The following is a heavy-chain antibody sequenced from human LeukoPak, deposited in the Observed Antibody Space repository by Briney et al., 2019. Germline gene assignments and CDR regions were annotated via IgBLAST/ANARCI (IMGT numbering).Heavy chain of an antibody. CDR2: INHSGST. Sequence: SETLSLTCAVYGGSFSGCYWSWIRQPPGRGLEWIGEINHSGSTNYNPSLKSRVTISVDTSKNQFSLKLSSVTAADTAVYYCARRRIQLWLGYFDYWGQGTLVTVSS. CDR3: ARRRIQLWLGYFDY. J-gene: IGHJ4*02. V-gene: IGHV4-34*01. D-gene: IGHD5-18*01. CDR1: GGSFSGCY.